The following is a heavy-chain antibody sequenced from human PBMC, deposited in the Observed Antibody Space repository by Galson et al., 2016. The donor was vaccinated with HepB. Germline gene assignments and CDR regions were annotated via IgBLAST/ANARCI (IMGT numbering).Heavy chain of an antibody. V-gene: IGHV3-48*01. CDR1: GFTFSDYS. CDR3: ARGRVNWDNWFDA. CDR2: ISGTSGLI. D-gene: IGHD7-27*01. J-gene: IGHJ5*02. Sequence: SLRLSCAATGFTFSDYSMIWVRQAPGKGLEWVSYISGTSGLIHYTDSVKGRFTISRDNAKNSLYLQMNSLRVEDTAVYYCARGRVNWDNWFDAWGQGTL.